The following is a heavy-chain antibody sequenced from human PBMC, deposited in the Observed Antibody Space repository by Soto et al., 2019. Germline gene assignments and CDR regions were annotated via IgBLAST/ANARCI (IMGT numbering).Heavy chain of an antibody. V-gene: IGHV3-33*01. D-gene: IGHD6-19*01. J-gene: IGHJ4*02. CDR1: GFTFSSYG. CDR3: ARDYSSGWTFDY. CDR2: IWYDGSNK. Sequence: QVQLAESGGGVVQPGRSLRLSCAASGFTFSSYGMHWVRQAPGKGLEWVAVIWYDGSNKYYADSVKGRFTISRDNSKNTLYLQMNSLRAEDTAVYYCARDYSSGWTFDYWGQGTLVTVSS.